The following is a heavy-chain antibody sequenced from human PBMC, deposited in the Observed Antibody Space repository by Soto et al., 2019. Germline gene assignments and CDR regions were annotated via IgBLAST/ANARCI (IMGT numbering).Heavy chain of an antibody. J-gene: IGHJ4*02. CDR3: AADSSSSESFDY. CDR2: IVVGSGNT. V-gene: IGHV1-58*01. CDR1: GFTFTSPA. D-gene: IGHD6-13*01. Sequence: SVKVSCKASGFTFTSPAVQWVRQARGQRLEWIGWIVVGSGNTNYAQKFQERVTITRDMSTSTAYMELSSLRSEDTAVYYCAADSSSSESFDYWGQGTLVTVSS.